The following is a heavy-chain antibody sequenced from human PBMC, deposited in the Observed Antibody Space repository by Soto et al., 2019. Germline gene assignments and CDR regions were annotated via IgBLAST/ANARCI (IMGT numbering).Heavy chain of an antibody. V-gene: IGHV3-23*01. CDR2: ISGSGGST. Sequence: PGGSLRLSCTASGIIFSAYAMSWVRQAPGKGLEWVSAISGSGGSTYYADSVKGRFTISRDNSKNTLYLQMNSLRAEDTAVYYCARIAVAGHFDYWGQGTLVTAPQ. J-gene: IGHJ4*02. D-gene: IGHD6-19*01. CDR3: ARIAVAGHFDY. CDR1: GIIFSAYA.